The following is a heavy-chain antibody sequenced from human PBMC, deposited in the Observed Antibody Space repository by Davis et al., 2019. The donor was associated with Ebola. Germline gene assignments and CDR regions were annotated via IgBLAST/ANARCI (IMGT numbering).Heavy chain of an antibody. CDR2: IYHSGST. V-gene: IGHV4-30-2*01. J-gene: IGHJ4*02. CDR1: GGSISSGGYS. Sequence: SETLSLTCAVSGGSISSGGYSWSWIRQPPGKGLEWIGYIYHSGSTYYNPSLKSRVTISVDTSKNQFSLKLSSVTAADTAVYYCARGGGYNFVDYWGQGTLVTVSS. D-gene: IGHD5-24*01. CDR3: ARGGGYNFVDY.